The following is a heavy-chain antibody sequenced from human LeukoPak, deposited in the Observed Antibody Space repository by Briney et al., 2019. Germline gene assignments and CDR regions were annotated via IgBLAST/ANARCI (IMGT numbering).Heavy chain of an antibody. CDR1: GFIFSDAW. CDR2: IKSKGAGGTI. J-gene: IGHJ4*01. Sequence: PGGSLRLSCAAAGFIFSDAWMNWVRQAPGKGLEWVGRIKSKGAGGTIDYAAPVKGRFTISRDDSQNTVYLQMNSLNTEDTAVYYCASRPIPHCDCPLDYWGHGTLVTVSS. D-gene: IGHD2-21*02. V-gene: IGHV3-15*01. CDR3: ASRPIPHCDCPLDY.